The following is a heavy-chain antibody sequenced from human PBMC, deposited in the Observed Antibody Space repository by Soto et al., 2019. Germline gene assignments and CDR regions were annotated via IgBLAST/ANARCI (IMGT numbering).Heavy chain of an antibody. CDR1: GGTFSSYT. CDR3: ARSPPDYGDYNWFDP. CDR2: IIPILGIA. J-gene: IGHJ5*02. Sequence: ASVKVSCKASGGTFSSYTISWVRQAPGQGLEWMGRIIPILGIANYAQKFQGRVTITADKSTSTAYMELSSLRSEDTAVYYCARSPPDYGDYNWFDPWGQGTLVTVSS. D-gene: IGHD4-17*01. V-gene: IGHV1-69*02.